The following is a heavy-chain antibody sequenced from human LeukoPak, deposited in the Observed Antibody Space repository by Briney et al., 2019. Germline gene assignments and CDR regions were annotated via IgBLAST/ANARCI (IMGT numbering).Heavy chain of an antibody. CDR2: INADNGKT. Sequence: ASVKVSCKASGYTFASYGISWVRQAPGQGLEWMGWINADNGKTNYAQKLQGRVTMTTDTFTSTAYMELRSLRSDDTAVYYCAREYYGHNDYWGQGTLVTVSS. D-gene: IGHD3-10*01. J-gene: IGHJ4*02. CDR1: GYTFASYG. V-gene: IGHV1-18*01. CDR3: AREYYGHNDY.